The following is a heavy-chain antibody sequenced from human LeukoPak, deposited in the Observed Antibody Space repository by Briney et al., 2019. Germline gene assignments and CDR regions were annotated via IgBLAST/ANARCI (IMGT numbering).Heavy chain of an antibody. D-gene: IGHD3-10*01. V-gene: IGHV3-30*03. CDR2: ISYDGPIK. CDR3: ASDNYYGSGSYFY. Sequence: TGGSLRLSCAASGFTFSSYGMHWVRQAPGKGLEWVALISYDGPIKYYADSVKGRFTISRDNSKNTLYLQMNSLRAEDTAVYYCASDNYYGSGSYFYWGQGTLVTVSS. J-gene: IGHJ4*02. CDR1: GFTFSSYG.